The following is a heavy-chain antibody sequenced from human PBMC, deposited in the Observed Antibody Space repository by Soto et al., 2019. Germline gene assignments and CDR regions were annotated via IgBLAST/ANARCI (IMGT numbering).Heavy chain of an antibody. CDR3: AGDIGCTADSCYYYGMDF. V-gene: IGHV3-48*02. Sequence: EVQLVESGGGLVQPGGSLRLSCAASGFTFSSYSMNWVRQAPGKGLEWVSYISSSSSTIYYADSVKGRFTISTDNAKNSLYLQINSLTDEHTAVYYCAGDIGCTADSCYYYGMDFWGQGTTVTVSS. CDR1: GFTFSSYS. D-gene: IGHD2-15*01. J-gene: IGHJ6*02. CDR2: ISSSSSTI.